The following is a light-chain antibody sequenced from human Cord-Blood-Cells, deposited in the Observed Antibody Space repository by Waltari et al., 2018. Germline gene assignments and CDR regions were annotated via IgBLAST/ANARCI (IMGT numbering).Light chain of an antibody. V-gene: IGLV2-14*01. CDR3: SSYTSSSTWV. CDR2: DVS. J-gene: IGLJ3*02. Sequence: QSALTQPASVSGSPGQSITISCTATSSDVGGYNYVSWYQQHRGKAPKLMIYDVSKRPSGVSNRFSGSKSGNTASMTISGLQAEDEADYYCSSYTSSSTWVFGGGTKLTVL. CDR1: SSDVGGYNY.